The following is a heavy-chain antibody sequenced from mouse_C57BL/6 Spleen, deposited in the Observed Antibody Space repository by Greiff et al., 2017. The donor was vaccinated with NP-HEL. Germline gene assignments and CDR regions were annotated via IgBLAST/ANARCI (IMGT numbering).Heavy chain of an antibody. Sequence: DVHLVESGGGLVKPGGSLKLSCAASGFTFSDYGMHWVRQAPEKGLEWVAYISSGSSTIYYADTVKGRFTISRDNAKNTLFLQMTSLRSEDTAMYYCARSALFYGSSPWFAYWGQGTLVTVSA. V-gene: IGHV5-17*01. CDR3: ARSALFYGSSPWFAY. CDR2: ISSGSSTI. D-gene: IGHD1-1*01. CDR1: GFTFSDYG. J-gene: IGHJ3*01.